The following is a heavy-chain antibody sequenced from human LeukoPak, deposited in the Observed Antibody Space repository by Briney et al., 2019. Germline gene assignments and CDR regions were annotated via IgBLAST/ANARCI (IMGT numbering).Heavy chain of an antibody. CDR1: GFTFSNAW. D-gene: IGHD6-19*01. J-gene: IGHJ4*02. V-gene: IGHV3-30*02. CDR2: IRYDGSNK. Sequence: PGGSLRLSCAASGFTFSNAWMGWVRQAPGKGLDWVAFIRYDGSNKYYPDSVKGRFTISRDNSKNTLYLQMNSLRAEDTAVYYCAKDDLAVAVSLCPFDYWGQGTLVTVSS. CDR3: AKDDLAVAVSLCPFDY.